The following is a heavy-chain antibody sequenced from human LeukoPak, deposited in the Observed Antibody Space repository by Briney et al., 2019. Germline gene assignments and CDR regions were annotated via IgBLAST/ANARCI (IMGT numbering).Heavy chain of an antibody. V-gene: IGHV3-23*01. D-gene: IGHD2/OR15-2a*01. CDR2: ISGSGGST. CDR3: ARVRTFYYMDV. J-gene: IGHJ6*03. Sequence: GGSLRLSCAASGFMFSSYSMNWVRQAPGKGLEWVSAISGSGGSTYYADSVKGRFTISRDNSKNTLYLQMNSLRAEDTAVYYCARVRTFYYMDVWGKGTTVTVSS. CDR1: GFMFSSYS.